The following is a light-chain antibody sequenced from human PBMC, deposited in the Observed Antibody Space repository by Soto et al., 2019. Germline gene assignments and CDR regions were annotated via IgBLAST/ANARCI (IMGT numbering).Light chain of an antibody. V-gene: IGKV1-16*01. CDR2: SAS. CDR3: QQYYRYPWM. J-gene: IGKJ1*01. Sequence: DLQMPQSTSSLSASVGDRVTITCRASQGISTYLGWYQQKPGKVPKSLIYSASNLQSGVPSRFSASGSGTEFTLTITDMQPDDFATYYCQQYYRYPWMFGQGTKVDIK. CDR1: QGISTY.